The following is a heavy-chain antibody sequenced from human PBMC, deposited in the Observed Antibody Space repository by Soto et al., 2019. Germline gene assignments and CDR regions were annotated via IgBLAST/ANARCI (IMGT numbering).Heavy chain of an antibody. Sequence: QVQLVESGGGVVQPGMSLRLSCAASGLTFSLYGMHWVRQAPGKGLEWVAVIWFDGSNKYYADSVKGRFTISRDNSKKTLYLQMNSLRAEDTAVYYCAKNYYDSSGHYYPDYWGQGTLVTVSS. D-gene: IGHD3-22*01. V-gene: IGHV3-33*06. CDR2: IWFDGSNK. J-gene: IGHJ4*02. CDR1: GLTFSLYG. CDR3: AKNYYDSSGHYYPDY.